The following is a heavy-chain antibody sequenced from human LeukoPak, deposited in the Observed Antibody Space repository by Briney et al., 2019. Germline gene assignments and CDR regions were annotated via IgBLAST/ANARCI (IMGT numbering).Heavy chain of an antibody. Sequence: ASVKVSCKASGYTFTSYDINWVRQATGQGLEWMGWMNPNSGNTSYAQKFQGRVTMTRNTSISTAYMELSSLRSEDTAVYYCARPASIAARTNWFDPWGQGTLVTVSS. CDR1: GYTFTSYD. CDR3: ARPASIAARTNWFDP. CDR2: MNPNSGNT. V-gene: IGHV1-8*01. J-gene: IGHJ5*02. D-gene: IGHD6-6*01.